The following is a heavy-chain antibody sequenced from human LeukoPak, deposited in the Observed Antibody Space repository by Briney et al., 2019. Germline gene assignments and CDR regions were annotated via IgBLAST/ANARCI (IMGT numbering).Heavy chain of an antibody. V-gene: IGHV4-39*01. CDR2: IYYSGST. D-gene: IGHD3-22*01. CDR1: GGSISSSSYY. J-gene: IGHJ4*02. Sequence: PSETLSLTCTVSGGSISSSSYYWGWIRQPPGKGLEWIGSIYYSGSTYYNPSLKSRVTISVDTSKNQFSLKLSSVTAADTAVYYCARHVSDPRYYDSSGPVDYWGQGTLVTVSS. CDR3: ARHVSDPRYYDSSGPVDY.